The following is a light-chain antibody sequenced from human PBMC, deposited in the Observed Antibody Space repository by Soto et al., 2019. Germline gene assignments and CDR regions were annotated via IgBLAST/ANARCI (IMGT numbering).Light chain of an antibody. CDR3: QQYGSSPLIT. CDR1: QSVTTNY. V-gene: IGKV3-20*01. Sequence: EILLTQSPGTLSLSPGQKATLSCRASQSVTTNYLAWYQQKPGQAPRLLIYGASRRATGIPDRFSGSGSGTDFALTISRREPEDFAVYYCQQYGSSPLITFGQGSRLDIK. CDR2: GAS. J-gene: IGKJ5*01.